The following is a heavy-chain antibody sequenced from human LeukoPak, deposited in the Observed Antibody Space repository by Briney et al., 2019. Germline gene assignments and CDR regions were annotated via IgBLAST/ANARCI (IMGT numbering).Heavy chain of an antibody. CDR2: LASDGGNE. Sequence: GGSLGLSCAASGFTFNTHIMHWVRQAPGKGLEWVAVLASDGGNEDYADSVRGRFTISRDNSKNTLYLQMNSLRADDTAVYYCAREGTWDPNRDYRWGQGTLVTVSS. V-gene: IGHV3-30*04. CDR1: GFTFNTHI. J-gene: IGHJ4*02. CDR3: AREGTWDPNRDYR. D-gene: IGHD4-11*01.